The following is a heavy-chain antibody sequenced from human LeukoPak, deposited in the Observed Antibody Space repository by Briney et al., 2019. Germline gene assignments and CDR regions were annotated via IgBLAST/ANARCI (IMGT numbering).Heavy chain of an antibody. CDR3: AKVLIYDFWSGLDGDAFDI. CDR2: ISYDGSNK. V-gene: IGHV3-30*18. J-gene: IGHJ3*02. D-gene: IGHD3-3*01. Sequence: GGSLRLSCAASGFTFSSYGMHWVRQAPGKGLEWVAVISYDGSNKYYADSVKGRFTISRDNSRNTLYLQMNSLRAEDTAVYYCAKVLIYDFWSGLDGDAFDIWGQGTMVTVSS. CDR1: GFTFSSYG.